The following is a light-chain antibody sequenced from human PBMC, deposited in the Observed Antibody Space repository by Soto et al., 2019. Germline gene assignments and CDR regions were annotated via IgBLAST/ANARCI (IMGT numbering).Light chain of an antibody. V-gene: IGKV3D-20*02. CDR1: QSVSSSY. CDR2: GAS. CDR3: QQRSNWVT. J-gene: IGKJ3*01. Sequence: IVLTQSPGTLSLSPGERATLSCRASQSVSSSYLAWYQQKPGQAPRLLIYGASSRATGIPARFSGSGSGTDFTLTISSLEPEDFAVYYCQQRSNWVTFGPGTKVDTK.